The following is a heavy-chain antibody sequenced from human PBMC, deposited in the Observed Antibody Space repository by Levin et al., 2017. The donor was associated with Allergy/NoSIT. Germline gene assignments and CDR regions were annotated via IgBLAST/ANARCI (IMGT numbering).Heavy chain of an antibody. J-gene: IGHJ4*02. D-gene: IGHD3-22*01. CDR2: ISGSGGST. CDR3: AKDLLGTYYYDSSGYLRDY. Sequence: GGSLRLSCAASGFTFSSYAMSWVRQAPGKGLEWVSAISGSGGSTYYADSVKGRFTISRDNSKNTLYLQMNSLRAEDTAVYYCAKDLLGTYYYDSSGYLRDYWGQGTLVTVSS. V-gene: IGHV3-23*01. CDR1: GFTFSSYA.